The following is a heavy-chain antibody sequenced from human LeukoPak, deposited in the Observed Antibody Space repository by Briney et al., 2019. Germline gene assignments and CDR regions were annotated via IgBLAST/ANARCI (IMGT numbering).Heavy chain of an antibody. CDR3: ARHTAAGYYYYYYGMDV. J-gene: IGHJ6*02. V-gene: IGHV4-59*08. CDR2: IYYSGST. D-gene: IGHD6-13*01. Sequence: PPETLSLTCTVSGGSISSYYWSWIRQPPGKGLEWIGYIYYSGSTNYNPSLKSRVTISVDTSKNQFSLKLSSVTAADTAAYYCARHTAAGYYYYYYGMDVWGQGTTVTVSS. CDR1: GGSISSYY.